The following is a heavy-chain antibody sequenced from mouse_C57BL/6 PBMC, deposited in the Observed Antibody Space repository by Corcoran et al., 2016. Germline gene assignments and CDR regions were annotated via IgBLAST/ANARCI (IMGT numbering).Heavy chain of an antibody. D-gene: IGHD4-1*01. V-gene: IGHV1-76*01. CDR2: IYPGSGNT. CDR1: GYTFTDYY. CDR3: AREGGTGDYYAMDY. J-gene: IGHJ4*01. Sequence: QVPLKQSGAELVRPGASVKLSCKASGYTFTDYYINWVKQRPGQGLEWIARIYPGSGNTYYNEKFKGKAKLTAEKSSSTAYMQLSSLTSEDSAVYFCAREGGTGDYYAMDYWGQGTSVTVSS.